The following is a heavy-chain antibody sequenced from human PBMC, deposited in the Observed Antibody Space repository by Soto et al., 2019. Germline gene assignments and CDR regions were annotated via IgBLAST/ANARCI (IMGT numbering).Heavy chain of an antibody. Sequence: QVQLVQSGAEVKKPGSSVKVSCKASGGTFSSYAISWVRQAPGQGLEWMGGIIPIFGTANYAQKFQGRVTITADESTRTAYRELSSRRSEDTAVYYCARAWIYGGVQPSRFDYWGQGTLVTVSS. J-gene: IGHJ4*02. CDR3: ARAWIYGGVQPSRFDY. CDR2: IIPIFGTA. CDR1: GGTFSSYA. D-gene: IGHD3-16*01. V-gene: IGHV1-69*12.